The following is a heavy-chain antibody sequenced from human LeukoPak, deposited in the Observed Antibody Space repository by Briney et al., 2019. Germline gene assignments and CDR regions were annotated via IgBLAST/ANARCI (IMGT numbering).Heavy chain of an antibody. V-gene: IGHV4-34*01. J-gene: IGHJ4*02. D-gene: IGHD3-16*01. Sequence: PETLSLTCAVYGGSFSGYYWSWIRQPPGKGLEWIGEINHSGSTNYNPSLKSRVTISVDTSKNQFSLKLSSVTAADTAVYYCASSYTGLFDYWGQGTLVTVSS. CDR3: ASSYTGLFDY. CDR1: GGSFSGYY. CDR2: INHSGST.